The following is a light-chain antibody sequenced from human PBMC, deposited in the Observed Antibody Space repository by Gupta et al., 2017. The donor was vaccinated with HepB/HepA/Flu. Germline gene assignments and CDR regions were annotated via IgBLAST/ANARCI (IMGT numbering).Light chain of an antibody. V-gene: IGKV1-39*01. J-gene: IGKJ4*01. CDR1: QRVSTY. CDR2: GSS. CDR3: QQSYSSLLT. Sequence: DIQMTQSPSSRSASVGDRVTITCRASQRVSTYLNWYQQKPGKVPKLLIFGSSTLQGGVPSRFSGSGSGTDFTLTISSLQPEDFATYYCQQSYSSLLTFGGGTKVEV.